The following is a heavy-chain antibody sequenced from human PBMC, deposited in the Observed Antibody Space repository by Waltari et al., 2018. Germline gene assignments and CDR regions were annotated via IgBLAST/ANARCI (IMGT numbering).Heavy chain of an antibody. J-gene: IGHJ4*02. V-gene: IGHV3-23*01. D-gene: IGHD3-9*01. Sequence: EVQLLESGGGLVQPGVSLSLSVAASVFTLSSYAACWSRRAPGKGVDWVISMRAGGGTTYYADSVKGRFTISRDNSKNTLYLQMNSLRADDTAVYYCAKDRGYFDWLILDYWGQGTLVTVSS. CDR2: MRAGGGTT. CDR1: VFTLSSYA. CDR3: AKDRGYFDWLILDY.